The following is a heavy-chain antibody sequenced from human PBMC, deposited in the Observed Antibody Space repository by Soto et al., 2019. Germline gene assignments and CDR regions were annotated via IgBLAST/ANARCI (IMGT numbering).Heavy chain of an antibody. D-gene: IGHD2-15*01. J-gene: IGHJ4*02. CDR2: IIPIFGTA. CDR3: ARLLTPRGYVDY. Sequence: SVKVSCKASGGTFSSYAISWVRQAPGQGLEWMGGIIPIFGTANYAQKFQGRVTITADESTSTAYMELSSLRSEDTAVYYCARLLTPRGYVDYWGQGTLVTSPQ. CDR1: GGTFSSYA. V-gene: IGHV1-69*13.